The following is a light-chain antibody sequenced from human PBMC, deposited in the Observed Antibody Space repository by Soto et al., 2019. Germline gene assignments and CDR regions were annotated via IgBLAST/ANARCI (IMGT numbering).Light chain of an antibody. CDR3: QQAYSFPLT. Sequence: DIQMTQSPSSVSASVGDRVTITCRASQGLGVWLGWYQQKPGKAPQLLIFGASGLQSGVPSRFRGSGSGTDFTLTISSLQHEDFATYYCQQAYSFPLTFGGGPKVDIK. CDR2: GAS. J-gene: IGKJ4*01. CDR1: QGLGVW. V-gene: IGKV1-12*01.